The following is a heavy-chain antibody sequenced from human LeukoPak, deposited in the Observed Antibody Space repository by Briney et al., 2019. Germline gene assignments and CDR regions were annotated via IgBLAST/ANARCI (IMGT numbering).Heavy chain of an antibody. CDR3: ARVYEDDYGDFFDY. V-gene: IGHV1-2*02. CDR2: INPNSGGT. Sequence: GAPVKVSCKASGYTFTGYYMHWVRPAPGQGLEWMGWINPNSGGTNYAQKFQGRVTMTRDTSISTAYMELSRLRSDDTAVYYCARVYEDDYGDFFDYWGQGTLVTVSS. D-gene: IGHD4-17*01. J-gene: IGHJ4*02. CDR1: GYTFTGYY.